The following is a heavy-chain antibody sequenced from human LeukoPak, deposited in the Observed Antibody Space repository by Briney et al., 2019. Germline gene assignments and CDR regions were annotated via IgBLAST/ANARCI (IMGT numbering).Heavy chain of an antibody. CDR1: GFTFSSYS. CDR3: XXXXXXXXVAKTFDY. Sequence: GGSLRLSCAASGFTFSSYSMNWVRQAPGKGLEWVSSISSSSSYIYYADSVKGRFTISRDNAKNSLYLQMNSLRAADTAVYYXXXXXXXXXVAKTFDYWGQGTLVTVSS. V-gene: IGHV3-21*01. CDR2: ISSSSSYI. D-gene: IGHD2-15*01. J-gene: IGHJ4*02.